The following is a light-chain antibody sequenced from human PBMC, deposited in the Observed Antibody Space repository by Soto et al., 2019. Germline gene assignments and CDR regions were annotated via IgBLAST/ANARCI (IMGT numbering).Light chain of an antibody. J-gene: IGLJ3*02. V-gene: IGLV2-14*01. CDR2: GVT. CDR1: SSDVGVHNF. Sequence: QSALTQPASVSGSPGQSISISCTGSSSDVGVHNFVSWYQHHPGKAPKVLIYGVTNRPSGVSNRFSGSKSGNTASLTISGLQAEDEDDYYCCSYTPAYPWVFGGGTKLTVL. CDR3: CSYTPAYPWV.